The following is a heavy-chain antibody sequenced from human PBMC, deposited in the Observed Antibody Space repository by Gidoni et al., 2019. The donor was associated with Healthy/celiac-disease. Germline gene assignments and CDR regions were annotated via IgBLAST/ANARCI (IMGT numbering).Heavy chain of an antibody. Sequence: EVQLVESGGGLVKPGGSLRLSCAASGFTFSSYSMNWVRQAPGKGLEWVSSISSSSSYIYYADSVKGRFTISRDNAKNSLYLQMNSLGAEDTAVYYCARSRGAVAGTPGDHWGQGTLVTVSS. J-gene: IGHJ4*02. D-gene: IGHD6-19*01. CDR1: GFTFSSYS. CDR2: ISSSSSYI. CDR3: ARSRGAVAGTPGDH. V-gene: IGHV3-21*01.